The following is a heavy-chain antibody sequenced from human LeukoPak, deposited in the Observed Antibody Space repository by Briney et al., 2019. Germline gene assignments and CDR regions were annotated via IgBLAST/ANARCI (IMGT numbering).Heavy chain of an antibody. CDR1: GFTFSNYA. Sequence: GGSLRLSCAASGFTFSNYAMSWGRQAPGTGLERVSTISDSGGSTYYADSVKGRFTISRDNSKNTLYLQMDSLRAEDTAIHYCAKVPYSDYGAGRPPFMDVWGQGTTVAVSS. V-gene: IGHV3-23*01. D-gene: IGHD3-10*01. CDR2: ISDSGGST. CDR3: AKVPYSDYGAGRPPFMDV. J-gene: IGHJ6*02.